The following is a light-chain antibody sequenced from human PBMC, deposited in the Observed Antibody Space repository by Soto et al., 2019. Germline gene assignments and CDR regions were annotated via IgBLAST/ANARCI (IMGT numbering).Light chain of an antibody. V-gene: IGLV2-14*01. J-gene: IGLJ2*01. CDR1: SSDVGGYNY. Sequence: QSALTQPASVSGSPGQSITISCTGTSSDVGGYNYVSWYQQHPGKAPKLMIYDVSNRPSGVSNRFSGSRSGNTASLIISGLQTEDEADYYCSSYTVISTVIFGGGTKLTVL. CDR2: DVS. CDR3: SSYTVISTVI.